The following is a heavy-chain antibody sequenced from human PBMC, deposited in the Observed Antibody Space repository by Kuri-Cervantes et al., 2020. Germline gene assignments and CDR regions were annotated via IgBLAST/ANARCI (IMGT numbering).Heavy chain of an antibody. CDR1: GFTVSSNY. Sequence: GESLKISCAASGFTVSSNYMSWVRQAPGKGLEWVSVISGSGGSTYYADSVKGRFTISRDNSKNTLYLQVNSLRAEDTAVYYCAKKVFDYWGQGTLVTVSS. CDR2: ISGSGGST. J-gene: IGHJ4*02. V-gene: IGHV3-23*01. CDR3: AKKVFDY.